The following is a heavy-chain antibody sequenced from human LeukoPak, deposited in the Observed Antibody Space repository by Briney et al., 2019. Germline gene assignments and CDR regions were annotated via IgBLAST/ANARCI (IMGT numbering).Heavy chain of an antibody. CDR3: ARAWGNYYDSSGYLLDY. CDR2: IYTSGST. Sequence: SETLSLTCTVSGGSISSYYWSWIRQPAGKGLEWIGRIYTSGSTYYNPSLKSRVTISVDTSKNQFSLKLSSVTAADTAVYYCARAWGNYYDSSGYLLDYWGQGTLVTVSS. J-gene: IGHJ4*02. V-gene: IGHV4-4*07. D-gene: IGHD3-22*01. CDR1: GGSISSYY.